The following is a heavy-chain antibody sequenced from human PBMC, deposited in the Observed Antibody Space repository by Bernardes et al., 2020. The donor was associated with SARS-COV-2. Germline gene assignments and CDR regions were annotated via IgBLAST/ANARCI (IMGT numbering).Heavy chain of an antibody. CDR2: MNPSSGST. Sequence: ASVKVSCKASGYTFINYDINWVRQATGQGLEWMGWMNPSSGSTGYSQKFQGRVTMTRSTSINTAYMELSSLRSEDTAVYYCICLDSSGWHYKYWGQGTLVTVSS. CDR1: GYTFINYD. CDR3: ICLDSSGWHYKY. J-gene: IGHJ4*02. V-gene: IGHV1-8*01. D-gene: IGHD6-19*01.